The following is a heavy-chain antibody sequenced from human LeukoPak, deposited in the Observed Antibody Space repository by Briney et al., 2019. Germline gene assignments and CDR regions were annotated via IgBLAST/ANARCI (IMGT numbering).Heavy chain of an antibody. CDR2: IHHRAGA. V-gene: IGHV4-34*01. CDR1: GGSFTDYY. CDR3: ARHYSAVLGWFDP. D-gene: IGHD3-10*01. J-gene: IGHJ5*02. Sequence: PSETLSLTCAVYGGSFTDYYWSWIRHLPGKGLEWIGEIHHRAGANYNPSLWGRVTISADTSKNQFSLHLTSVTAADTAVYYCARHYSAVLGWFDPWGQGTLVTVSS.